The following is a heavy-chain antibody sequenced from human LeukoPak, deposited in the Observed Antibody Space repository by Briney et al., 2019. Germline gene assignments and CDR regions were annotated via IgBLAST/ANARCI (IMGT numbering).Heavy chain of an antibody. Sequence: ASVKVSCKASGYTFTSCAMNWVRQAPGQGLEWMGWINTNTGNPTYAQGFTGRFVFSLDTSVSTAYLQICSLKAEDTAVYYCAGGYIKSWFDPWGQGTLVTVSS. D-gene: IGHD5-12*01. V-gene: IGHV7-4-1*01. CDR1: GYTFTSCA. J-gene: IGHJ5*02. CDR2: INTNTGNP. CDR3: AGGYIKSWFDP.